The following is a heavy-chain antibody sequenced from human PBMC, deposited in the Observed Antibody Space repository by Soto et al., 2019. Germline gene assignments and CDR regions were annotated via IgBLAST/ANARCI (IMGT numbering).Heavy chain of an antibody. J-gene: IGHJ4*02. D-gene: IGHD3-22*01. CDR3: VRVGYHGSGYYYLYY. CDR1: GFAVSTKY. Sequence: PGGSLRLSCAASGFAVSTKYMSWVRQAPGNGLEWVSVIFSGDITYYADSVKGRFTISRDNSRNTLFLQMNSLRVDDTAIYYCVRVGYHGSGYYYLYYWGQGTLDTVSS. V-gene: IGHV3-53*01. CDR2: IFSGDIT.